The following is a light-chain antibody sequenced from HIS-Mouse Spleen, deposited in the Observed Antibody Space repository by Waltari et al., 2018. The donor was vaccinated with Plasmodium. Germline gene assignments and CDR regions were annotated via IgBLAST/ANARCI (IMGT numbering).Light chain of an antibody. J-gene: IGKJ4*01. V-gene: IGKV1-5*03. CDR2: KAS. CDR3: QQYKSLLT. CDR1: QSISSW. Sequence: DIQMTQSPSTLSASVGDRVTITCRASQSISSWLAWYQQKPGKAPKLLVYKASSLESGVPSRFSGSGSGTAFTLTISSLQPDDFATYYCQQYKSLLTFGGGTKVEIK.